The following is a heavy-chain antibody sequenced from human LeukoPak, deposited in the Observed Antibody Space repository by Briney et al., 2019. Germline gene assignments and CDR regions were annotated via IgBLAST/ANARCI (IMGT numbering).Heavy chain of an antibody. D-gene: IGHD4-23*01. Sequence: ASVKVSCKVSGYTVTELSMHWVRQAPGKGLEWMGGFDPEDGETIYAQKFQGRVTMTEDTSTDTAYMELSSLRSEDTAVYYCATTSPYGGNSRGYDYWGQGTLVTVSS. CDR3: ATTSPYGGNSRGYDY. CDR2: FDPEDGET. CDR1: GYTVTELS. V-gene: IGHV1-24*01. J-gene: IGHJ4*02.